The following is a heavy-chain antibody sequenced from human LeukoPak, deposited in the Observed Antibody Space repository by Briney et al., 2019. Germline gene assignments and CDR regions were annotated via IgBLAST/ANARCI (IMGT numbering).Heavy chain of an antibody. CDR2: INPNGGST. J-gene: IGHJ4*02. V-gene: IGHV1-46*01. Sequence: ASVKVSCKASGYTFTSYYMHWVRQAPGQGLEWMGIINPNGGSTSYAQKFQGRVTMTRDTSTSTVYMELSSLRSEDTAVYYCARDWPETDITMVRGVTNPDYWGQGTLVTVSS. CDR1: GYTFTSYY. D-gene: IGHD3-10*01. CDR3: ARDWPETDITMVRGVTNPDY.